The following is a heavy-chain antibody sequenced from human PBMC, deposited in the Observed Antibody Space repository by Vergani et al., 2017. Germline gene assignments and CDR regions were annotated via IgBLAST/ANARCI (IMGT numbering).Heavy chain of an antibody. V-gene: IGHV1-18*01. CDR3: AIDRAVVVHKYYFDY. D-gene: IGHD2-2*01. Sequence: QVQLVQSGAEVKKPGASVKVSCKASGYTFTSYGISWVRQAPGQGLEWMGWISAYNGNTNYAQKLQGRVTMTTDTSTSTAYMELRSLRSDDTAVYYCAIDRAVVVHKYYFDYWGQGTLVTVSS. J-gene: IGHJ4*02. CDR2: ISAYNGNT. CDR1: GYTFTSYG.